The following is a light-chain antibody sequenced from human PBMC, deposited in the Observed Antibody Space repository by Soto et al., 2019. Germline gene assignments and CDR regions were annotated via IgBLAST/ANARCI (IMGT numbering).Light chain of an antibody. J-gene: IGLJ1*01. CDR1: SSNIGSNY. CDR3: SSYTSSSTLYV. Sequence: QSVLTQPPSASGTPGQRVTISCSGGSSNIGSNYVNWYQQLPGTAPKLLIYSNNQRPSGVPDRFSGSKSGNTASLTISGLQAEDEADYYCSSYTSSSTLYVFGTGTKVTVL. V-gene: IGLV1-44*01. CDR2: SNN.